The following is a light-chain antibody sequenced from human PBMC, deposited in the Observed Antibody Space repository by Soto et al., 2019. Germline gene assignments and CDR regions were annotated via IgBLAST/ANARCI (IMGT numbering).Light chain of an antibody. J-gene: IGKJ5*01. CDR2: GAS. V-gene: IGKV3-15*01. CDR1: RGVSSD. CDR3: QQYNKWPIT. Sequence: ILMTQYPATLSVSPGERVTLSWGASRGVSSDLAWYQQKPGQAPRPLSYGASVRATGVPARFSGRGSGTDFTLPISSLQSEDFAVYYCQQYNKWPITFGHGTRLEI.